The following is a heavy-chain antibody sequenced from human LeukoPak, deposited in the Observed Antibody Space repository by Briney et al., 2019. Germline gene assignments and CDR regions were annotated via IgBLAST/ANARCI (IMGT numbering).Heavy chain of an antibody. CDR3: ARRPGYYFDY. V-gene: IGHV4-59*01. Sequence: SETLSLTCTVSGGSMRGLYLSWIRQSPGMGQEWIGYIYYSGNTNYNPSLKSRVTISLDTSRSQSSLKLTSVTAADTAVYYCARRPGYYFDYWGQGILVTVSS. CDR1: GGSMRGLY. J-gene: IGHJ4*02. CDR2: IYYSGNT. D-gene: IGHD3-10*01.